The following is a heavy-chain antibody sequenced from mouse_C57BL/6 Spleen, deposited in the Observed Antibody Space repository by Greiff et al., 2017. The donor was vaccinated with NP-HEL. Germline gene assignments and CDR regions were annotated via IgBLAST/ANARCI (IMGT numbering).Heavy chain of an antibody. J-gene: IGHJ2*01. D-gene: IGHD2-4*01. CDR1: GYAFTNYL. CDR2: INPGSGGT. CDR3: ARSVDYDGYFDY. Sequence: QVQLQQSGAELVRPGTSVKVSCKASGYAFTNYLIEWVKQRPGQGLEWIGVINPGSGGTNYNEKFKGKATLTADKSSSTAYMQLSSLTSEDSAVYFCARSVDYDGYFDYWGQGTTLTVSS. V-gene: IGHV1-54*01.